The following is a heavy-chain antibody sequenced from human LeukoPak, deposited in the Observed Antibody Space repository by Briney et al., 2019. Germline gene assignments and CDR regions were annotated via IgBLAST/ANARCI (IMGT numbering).Heavy chain of an antibody. V-gene: IGHV1-69*04. D-gene: IGHD6-13*01. CDR1: GGTFSSYA. CDR3: ARVSFAAAGSNWFDP. J-gene: IGHJ5*02. CDR2: IIPILGIA. Sequence: SVKVSCKASGGTFSSYAISWVRQAPGQGLEWMGRIIPILGIANYAQKFQGRVTITADKSTSTAYMELSRLRSDDTAVYYCARVSFAAAGSNWFDPWGQGTLVTVSS.